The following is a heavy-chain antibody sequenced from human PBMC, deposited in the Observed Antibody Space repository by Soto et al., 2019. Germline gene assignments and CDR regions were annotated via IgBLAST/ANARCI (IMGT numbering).Heavy chain of an antibody. CDR1: GFTFSNHA. CDR3: AKGSGNIRPYSMDV. CDR2: ISGSGGTI. J-gene: IGHJ6*02. Sequence: EVQLLESGGGLVQPGGSLRVSCAAAGFTFSNHAMSWVRQAPGKGLEWVSTISGSGGTIYYADSVKGRFTISRDNSKSALRLQMNSLKAQDPALYYCAKGSGNIRPYSMDVWGQGTTVTVSS. V-gene: IGHV3-23*01.